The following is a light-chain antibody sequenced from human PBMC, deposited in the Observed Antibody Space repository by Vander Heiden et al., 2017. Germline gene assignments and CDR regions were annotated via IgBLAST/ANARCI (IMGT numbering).Light chain of an antibody. CDR1: QGISSY. V-gene: IGKV1-8*01. Sequence: AIRMTHSPSSLSASTGDRVTITCRASQGISSYLAWYQQKPGKAPKLLIYAASTLQSGVPSRFSGSGSGTDFTLTLSCLQSEDFATYYGQQDYSYQAFGQGTKVEIK. J-gene: IGKJ1*01. CDR3: QQDYSYQA. CDR2: AAS.